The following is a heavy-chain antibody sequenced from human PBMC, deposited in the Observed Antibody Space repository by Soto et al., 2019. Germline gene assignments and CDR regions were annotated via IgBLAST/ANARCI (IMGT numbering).Heavy chain of an antibody. CDR1: GFTFSGSP. V-gene: IGHV3-73*01. CDR2: IRSKPNSYAT. CDR3: MGYCSSGTCYKGVYFDY. D-gene: IGHD2-15*01. Sequence: EVQLVESGGGLVQPGGSLKLSCAASGFTFSGSPMHWVRQASGKGLEWVGRIRSKPNSYATEYGASVKGRFTISRDDSKNTAYLQMDSLKTEHTAVYFRMGYCSSGTCYKGVYFDYWGQGTLVTVSS. J-gene: IGHJ4*02.